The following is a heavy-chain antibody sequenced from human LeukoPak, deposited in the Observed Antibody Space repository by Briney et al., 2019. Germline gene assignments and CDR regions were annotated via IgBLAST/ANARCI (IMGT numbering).Heavy chain of an antibody. J-gene: IGHJ4*02. CDR2: IYYSGST. CDR3: ARFHYQELYDY. CDR1: GGSISSYY. V-gene: IGHV4-39*01. D-gene: IGHD1-7*01. Sequence: SETLSLTCTVSGGSISSYYWGWIRQPPGKGLEWIGSIYYSGSTYYNPSLKSRVTISVDTSKNQFSLKLSSVTAADTAVYYCARFHYQELYDYWGQGTLVTVSS.